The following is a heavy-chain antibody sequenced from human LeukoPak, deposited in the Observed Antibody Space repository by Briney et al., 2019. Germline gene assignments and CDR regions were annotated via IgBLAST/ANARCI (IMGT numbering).Heavy chain of an antibody. CDR3: VRDSGCSYGHGGDY. CDR2: IAADGGNI. Sequence: GGSLRLSCAASGFTFSKHNMHWVRQAAGKGLEWVALIAADGGNIYYADSVKGRFTISRDNSNSTLYVQLDSLRVEDTAVYYCVRDSGCSYGHGGDYWGQGTLVTVSS. J-gene: IGHJ4*02. V-gene: IGHV3-30-3*01. D-gene: IGHD5-18*01. CDR1: GFTFSKHN.